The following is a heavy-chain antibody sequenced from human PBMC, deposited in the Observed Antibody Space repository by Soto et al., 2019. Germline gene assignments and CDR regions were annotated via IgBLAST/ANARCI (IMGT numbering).Heavy chain of an antibody. CDR2: IKAANGTA. V-gene: IGHV1-3*01. CDR1: GYTFSRYA. J-gene: IGHJ6*02. D-gene: IGHD2-8*02. Sequence: ASVKVSCKASGYTFSRYAMHWVRQAPGQSLEWMGWIKAANGTAKFSEKFQGRVTFTRDTSASTAYMELSSLRSEDTAVYYCARDPVYGWGMDVWGQGTTVTVSS. CDR3: ARDPVYGWGMDV.